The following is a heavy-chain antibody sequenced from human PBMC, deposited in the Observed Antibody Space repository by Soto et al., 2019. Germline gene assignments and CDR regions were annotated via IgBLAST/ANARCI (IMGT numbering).Heavy chain of an antibody. Sequence: ASVKVSCKASGYTFTSYAMHWVRQAPGQRLEWMRWINAGNGNTKYSQKFQGRVTITRDTSASTAYMELSSLRSEDTAVYYCARESGGYDFDNWGQGTLVTVSS. CDR1: GYTFTSYA. CDR3: ARESGGYDFDN. J-gene: IGHJ4*02. V-gene: IGHV1-3*01. D-gene: IGHD5-12*01. CDR2: INAGNGNT.